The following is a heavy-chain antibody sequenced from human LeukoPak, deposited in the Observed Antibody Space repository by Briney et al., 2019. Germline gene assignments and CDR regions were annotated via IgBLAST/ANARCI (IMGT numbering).Heavy chain of an antibody. CDR3: AKYVTMIVDAFDI. Sequence: PGGSLGLSCAASGFTVSSNYMSWVRQAPGKGLEWVSVISYDGSNKYYADSVKGRFTISRDNSKNTLYLQMNSLRAEDTAVYYCAKYVTMIVDAFDIWGQGTMVTVSS. J-gene: IGHJ3*02. CDR1: GFTVSSNY. CDR2: ISYDGSNK. V-gene: IGHV3-30*18. D-gene: IGHD3-22*01.